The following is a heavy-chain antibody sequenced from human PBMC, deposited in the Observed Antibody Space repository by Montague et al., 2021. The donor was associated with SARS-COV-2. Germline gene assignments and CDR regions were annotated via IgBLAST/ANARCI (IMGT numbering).Heavy chain of an antibody. CDR2: TYYRSKWYN. CDR3: ARAGSLGNFDY. Sequence: SAISGDSVSRNSAAWNWIRRSPSRGLVWLGRTYYRSKWYNDYAVSVKSRVTINPDTSKNQFSLQLNSVTPEDSAVYYCARAGSLGNFDYWGQGTLVTVSS. J-gene: IGHJ4*02. D-gene: IGHD3-10*01. V-gene: IGHV6-1*01. CDR1: GDSVSRNSAA.